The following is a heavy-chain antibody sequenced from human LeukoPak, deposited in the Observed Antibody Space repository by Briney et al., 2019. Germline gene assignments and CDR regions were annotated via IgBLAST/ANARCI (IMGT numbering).Heavy chain of an antibody. CDR1: GDTFTGYY. CDR2: INPNSGGT. J-gene: IGHJ4*02. Sequence: GASVKVSCKASGDTFTGYYMHWVRQAPGQGLEWMGWINPNSGGTNYAQKFQGRVTMTRDTSISTAYMELSRLRSDDTAVYYCASTLRNYYDSSGYFDYWGQGNLVTVSS. D-gene: IGHD3-22*01. CDR3: ASTLRNYYDSSGYFDY. V-gene: IGHV1-2*02.